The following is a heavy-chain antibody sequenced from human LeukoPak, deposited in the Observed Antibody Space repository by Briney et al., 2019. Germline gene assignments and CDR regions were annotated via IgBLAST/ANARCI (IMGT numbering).Heavy chain of an antibody. CDR3: AREVSVLFYYYGMDV. D-gene: IGHD6-6*01. V-gene: IGHV3-23*01. Sequence: PGGSLRLSCAASGFTFSSYAMSWVRQAPGKGLEWVSAISGSGGSTYYADSVKGRFTISRDNAKNSLYLQMNSLRAEDTAVYYCAREVSVLFYYYGMDVWGQGTTVTVSS. J-gene: IGHJ6*02. CDR2: ISGSGGST. CDR1: GFTFSSYA.